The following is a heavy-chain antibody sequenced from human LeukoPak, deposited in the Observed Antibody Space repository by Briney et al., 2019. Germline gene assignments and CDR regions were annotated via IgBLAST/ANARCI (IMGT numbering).Heavy chain of an antibody. J-gene: IGHJ4*02. D-gene: IGHD4-17*01. CDR3: AKDTGDYTLDY. CDR2: IWYDGSNK. CDR1: GFTFSSYG. Sequence: GGSPRLSCAASGFTFSSYGMHWVRQAPGKGLEWVAVIWYDGSNKYYADSVKGRFTISRDNSKNTLYLQMNSLRAEDTAVYYCAKDTGDYTLDYWGQGTLVTVSS. V-gene: IGHV3-33*06.